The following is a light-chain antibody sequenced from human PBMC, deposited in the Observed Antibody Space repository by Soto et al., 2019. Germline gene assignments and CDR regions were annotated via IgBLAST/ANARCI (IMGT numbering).Light chain of an antibody. J-gene: IGKJ4*02. CDR1: QSVLSY. CDR2: DAS. Sequence: EIVLTQSPATLSLSPGERATLSCRASQSVLSYLAWYQQKPGQPPRLLIYDASIMAIGIPARFSGGGYGTDFTLTIRSLEPDDFAIYYCQHRSNWPPTFGGGTRVEIK. CDR3: QHRSNWPPT. V-gene: IGKV3-11*01.